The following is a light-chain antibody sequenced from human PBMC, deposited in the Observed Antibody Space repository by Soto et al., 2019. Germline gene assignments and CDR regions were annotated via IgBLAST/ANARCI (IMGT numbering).Light chain of an antibody. V-gene: IGLV2-8*01. CDR2: EVS. CDR3: SSYAGSNNLGV. Sequence: QSVLTQPASVSGSPGQSITISCTGASSYVGGYNYVSWYQQHPGKAPKLMIYEVSKRPSGVPDRFSGSKSGNTASLTVSGLQAEDEADYYCSSYAGSNNLGVFXTGTKVTVL. CDR1: SSYVGGYNY. J-gene: IGLJ1*01.